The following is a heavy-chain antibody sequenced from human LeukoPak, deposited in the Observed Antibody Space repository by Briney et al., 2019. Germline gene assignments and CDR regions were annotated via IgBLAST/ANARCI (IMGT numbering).Heavy chain of an antibody. J-gene: IGHJ4*02. CDR2: IYYSGST. V-gene: IGHV4-59*08. Sequence: PSETLSLTCTVSGGSITSYYWSWIRQPPGKGLEWIGYIYYSGSTNYNPSLKSRVTISVDTSKNQFSLKLSSVTAADTAVYYCARRTNDWYYFDYWGQGTLVTVSS. D-gene: IGHD1-1*01. CDR1: GGSITSYY. CDR3: ARRTNDWYYFDY.